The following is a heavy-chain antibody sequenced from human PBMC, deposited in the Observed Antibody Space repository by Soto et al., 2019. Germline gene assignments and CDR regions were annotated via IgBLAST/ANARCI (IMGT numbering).Heavy chain of an antibody. V-gene: IGHV1-3*01. J-gene: IGHJ3*02. Sequence: ASVKVSCKASGYTFTSYAMHWVRQAPGQRLEWMGWINAGNGNTKYSQKFQGRVTITRDTSASTAYMELRSLRSDDTAVYYCARLKGSGWGPPAFDIWGQGTMVTVSS. CDR3: ARLKGSGWGPPAFDI. D-gene: IGHD6-19*01. CDR1: GYTFTSYA. CDR2: INAGNGNT.